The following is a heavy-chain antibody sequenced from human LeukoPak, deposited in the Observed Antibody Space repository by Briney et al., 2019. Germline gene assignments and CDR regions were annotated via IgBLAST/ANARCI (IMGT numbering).Heavy chain of an antibody. V-gene: IGHV3-74*01. CDR1: GFTFSSYW. CDR3: ARDRNPFGSGSRIDY. CDR2: INSDGSST. Sequence: GGSLRLSCAASGFTFSSYWMHWVRQAPGKGLVWVSRINSDGSSTSYADSVKGRFTISRDNAKNTLYLQMNSLRAEDTAVYYCARDRNPFGSGSRIDYWGQGTLVTVSS. D-gene: IGHD3-10*01. J-gene: IGHJ4*02.